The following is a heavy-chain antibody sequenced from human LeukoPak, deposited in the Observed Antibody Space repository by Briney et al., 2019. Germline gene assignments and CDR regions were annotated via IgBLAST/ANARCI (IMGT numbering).Heavy chain of an antibody. J-gene: IGHJ3*02. D-gene: IGHD6-19*01. CDR3: ARGGGDSGWEPDAFDI. Sequence: GASVKVSCKASGYTFTGCYMHWVRQAPGQGLEWMGWINPNSGGTNYAQKFQGRVTMTRDTSISTAYMELSRLRSDDTAVYYCARGGGDSGWEPDAFDIWGQGTMVTVSS. V-gene: IGHV1-2*02. CDR1: GYTFTGCY. CDR2: INPNSGGT.